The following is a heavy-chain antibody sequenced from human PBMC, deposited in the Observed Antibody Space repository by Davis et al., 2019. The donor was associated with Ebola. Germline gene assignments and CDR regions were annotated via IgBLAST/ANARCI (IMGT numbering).Heavy chain of an antibody. Sequence: GESLKISCAASGFTFSSYAMHWVRQAPGKGLEWVAVISYDGSNKYHADSVKGRFTISRDNSKNTLYLQMNSLRAEDTAVYYCARDFKKTTVTRLYYYYYGMDVWGQGTTVTVSS. D-gene: IGHD4-11*01. CDR1: GFTFSSYA. J-gene: IGHJ6*02. CDR3: ARDFKKTTVTRLYYYYYGMDV. V-gene: IGHV3-30-3*01. CDR2: ISYDGSNK.